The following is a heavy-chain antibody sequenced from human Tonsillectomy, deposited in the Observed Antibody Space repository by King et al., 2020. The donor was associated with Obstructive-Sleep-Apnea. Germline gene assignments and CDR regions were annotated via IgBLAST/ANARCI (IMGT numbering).Heavy chain of an antibody. CDR3: ARGSGGPLEYSGSPYSPYYFDY. V-gene: IGHV1-46*01. J-gene: IGHJ4*02. Sequence: QLVQSGAEVKKPGASVKVSCKASGYTFTSYYMHWVRQAPGQGLEWMGIINPSGGSTSYAQKFQGRVTMTRDTSTSTVYMELSSLRSEDTAVYYCARGSGGPLEYSGSPYSPYYFDYWGQGTLVTVSS. D-gene: IGHD1-26*01. CDR2: INPSGGST. CDR1: GYTFTSYY.